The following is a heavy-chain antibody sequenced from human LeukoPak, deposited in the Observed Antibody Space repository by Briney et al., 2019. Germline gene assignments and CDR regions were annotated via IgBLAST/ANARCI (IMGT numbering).Heavy chain of an antibody. Sequence: PGRSLRLSCAASGFTFSSYGMHWVRQAPGKGLEWVAVIWFDGSVKYYTDSVKGRFIISRDNAKNILYLQTNSLRAEDTAVYYYASLRSGPRYGMDVWGQGTTVTVSS. D-gene: IGHD3-3*01. CDR3: ASLRSGPRYGMDV. J-gene: IGHJ6*02. CDR2: IWFDGSVK. V-gene: IGHV3-33*01. CDR1: GFTFSSYG.